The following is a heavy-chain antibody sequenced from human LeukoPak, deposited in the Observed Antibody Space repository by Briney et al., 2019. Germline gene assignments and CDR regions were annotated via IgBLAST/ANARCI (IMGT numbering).Heavy chain of an antibody. CDR2: ISYDGSNK. J-gene: IGHJ4*02. CDR3: ARDGPEENGSPLDY. V-gene: IGHV3-30*04. D-gene: IGHD3-10*01. Sequence: GGSLRLSCAASGFTFSSYAMHWVRQAPGKGLEWVAVISYDGSNKYYADSVKGRFTISRDNSKNTLYLQMNSLRAEDTAVYHCARDGPEENGSPLDYWGQGTLVTVSS. CDR1: GFTFSSYA.